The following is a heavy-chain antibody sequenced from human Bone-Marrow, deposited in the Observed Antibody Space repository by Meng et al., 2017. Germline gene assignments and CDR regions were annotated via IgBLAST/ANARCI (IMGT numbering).Heavy chain of an antibody. J-gene: IGHJ3*02. Sequence: SETLSLTCTVSGGSISSYYWSWIRQPPGKGLEWIGYIYYSGSTNYNPSLKSRVTISVDTSKNQFSLKLSSVTAADTAVYYCARASFCPTGTRDAFDIWGQGTMVTVSS. CDR1: GGSISSYY. D-gene: IGHD1-1*01. CDR2: IYYSGST. V-gene: IGHV4-59*01. CDR3: ARASFCPTGTRDAFDI.